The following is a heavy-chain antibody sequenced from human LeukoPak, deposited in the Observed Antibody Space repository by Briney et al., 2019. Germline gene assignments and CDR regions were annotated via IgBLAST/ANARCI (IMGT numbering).Heavy chain of an antibody. CDR3: AKDTTYYYDSSGYEGAFDI. CDR1: GFTFDDYA. Sequence: GGSLRLSCAASGFTFDDYAMHWVRHAPGKGLEWVSGISWNSGSIGYADSVKGRFTISRDNAKNSLYLQMNSLRAEDTALYYCAKDTTYYYDSSGYEGAFDIWGQGTMVTVSS. D-gene: IGHD3-22*01. CDR2: ISWNSGSI. J-gene: IGHJ3*02. V-gene: IGHV3-9*01.